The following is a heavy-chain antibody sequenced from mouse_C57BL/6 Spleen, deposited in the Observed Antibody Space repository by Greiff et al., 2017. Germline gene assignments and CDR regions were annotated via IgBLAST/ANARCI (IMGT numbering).Heavy chain of an antibody. Sequence: EVQLVESEGGLVQPGSSMKLSCTASGFTFSDYYMAWVRQVPEKGLEWVANINYDGSSTYYLDSLKSRFIISRDNAKNILYLQMSSLKSEDTATYYCARIEIGSSPWFAYWGQGTLVTVSA. D-gene: IGHD1-1*01. CDR1: GFTFSDYY. J-gene: IGHJ3*01. CDR3: ARIEIGSSPWFAY. V-gene: IGHV5-16*01. CDR2: INYDGSST.